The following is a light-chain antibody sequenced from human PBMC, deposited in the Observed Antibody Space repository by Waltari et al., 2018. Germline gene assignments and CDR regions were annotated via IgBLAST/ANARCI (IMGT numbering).Light chain of an antibody. V-gene: IGKV1-5*03. J-gene: IGKJ2*01. CDR1: QTVNNY. CDR3: QQFNSYSVT. Sequence: DVQMTQFPSTLSASVGERVTITFRASQTVNNYVAWYQQKPGTAPKLVIYRTSSLESGVPSRFSGSGSGTEFTLTISNLQPDDFATYYCQQFNSYSVTFGQGTKLEIK. CDR2: RTS.